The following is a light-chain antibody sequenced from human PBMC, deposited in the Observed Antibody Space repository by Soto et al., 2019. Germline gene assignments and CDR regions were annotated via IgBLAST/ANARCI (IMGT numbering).Light chain of an antibody. CDR2: DAS. V-gene: IGKV3-11*01. CDR1: RSVNNF. Sequence: EIVLTQSPVTLSLSPGERATLSCRATRSVNNFVAWYQQKPGQAPTLLISDASNRATGIPDRFSGSGSGTAFTLTINSLEPEDFAVYFCHQRAGWPPTFGGGTKVEIK. CDR3: HQRAGWPPT. J-gene: IGKJ4*01.